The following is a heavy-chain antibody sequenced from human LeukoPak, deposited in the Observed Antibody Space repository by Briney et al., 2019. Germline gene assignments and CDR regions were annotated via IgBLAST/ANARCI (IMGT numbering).Heavy chain of an antibody. J-gene: IGHJ4*02. V-gene: IGHV4-59*01. D-gene: IGHD6-13*01. CDR1: GGSISSYY. CDR3: ARDTSSSWSFDY. Sequence: SETLSLTCTVSGGSISSYYWSWIRQPPGKGLEWIGYIYYSGSTNYNPSLKSRVTISVDTSKNQFSLKLSSVTAADTAVYYCARDTSSSWSFDYWGQGTLVTVSS. CDR2: IYYSGST.